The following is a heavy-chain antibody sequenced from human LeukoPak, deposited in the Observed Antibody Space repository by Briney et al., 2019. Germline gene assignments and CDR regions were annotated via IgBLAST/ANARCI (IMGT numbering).Heavy chain of an antibody. J-gene: IGHJ3*02. CDR3: ARRSASCSGGSCYPDAFDI. CDR1: GYTFTSYY. V-gene: IGHV1-46*03. Sequence: ASVKVSCKASGYTFTSYYMHWVRQAPGQGLEWMGIINPSGGSTSYAQKSQGRVTMTRDTSTSTVYMELSSLRSEDTAVYYCARRSASCSGGSCYPDAFDIWGQGTMVTVSS. D-gene: IGHD2-15*01. CDR2: INPSGGST.